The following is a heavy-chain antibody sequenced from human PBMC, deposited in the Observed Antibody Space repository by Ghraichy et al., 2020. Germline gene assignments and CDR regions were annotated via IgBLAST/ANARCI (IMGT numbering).Heavy chain of an antibody. J-gene: IGHJ6*02. D-gene: IGHD3-3*01. CDR3: ARIPNTIFGVVIPYYYYYYGMDV. CDR2: MNPNSGNT. V-gene: IGHV1-8*03. Sequence: ASVKVSCKASGYTFTSYDINWVRQATGQGLEWMGWMNPNSGNTGYAQKFQGRVTITRNTSISTAYMELSSLRSEDTAVYYCARIPNTIFGVVIPYYYYYYGMDVWGQGTTVTVSS. CDR1: GYTFTSYD.